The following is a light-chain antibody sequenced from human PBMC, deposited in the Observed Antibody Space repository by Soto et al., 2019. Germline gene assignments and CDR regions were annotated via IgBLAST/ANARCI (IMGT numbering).Light chain of an antibody. CDR3: QQYSSSPPLT. J-gene: IGKJ4*01. CDR1: QSVSSSY. CDR2: GAS. Sequence: EIVLTQSPGTLSLSPGERATLSCRASQSVSSSYLAWYQQKPGQAPRILIYGASSRAPGIPDRFSGSGSGTDFTLTISRLEPEDFAVYYCQQYSSSPPLTFGGGTKVEIK. V-gene: IGKV3-20*01.